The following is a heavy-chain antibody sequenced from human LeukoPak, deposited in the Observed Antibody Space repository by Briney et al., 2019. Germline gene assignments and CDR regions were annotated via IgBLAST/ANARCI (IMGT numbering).Heavy chain of an antibody. CDR2: VSASGAST. V-gene: IGHV3-23*01. CDR1: GFSFSNYG. Sequence: GGSLRLSCAASGFSFSNYGMSWARQAPGKGLEWVSGVSASGASTYSEDSVKGRSIISRDNSKNTVFLQMNSLRAEDTAVYYCARQHTAWYVDYWGQGILVTVSS. CDR3: ARQHTAWYVDY. D-gene: IGHD1-1*01. J-gene: IGHJ4*02.